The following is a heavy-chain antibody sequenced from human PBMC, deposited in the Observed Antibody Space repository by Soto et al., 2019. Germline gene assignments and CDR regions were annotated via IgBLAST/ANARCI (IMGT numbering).Heavy chain of an antibody. CDR2: INPSGGST. CDR1: GYTFTSYY. D-gene: IGHD4-17*01. V-gene: IGHV1-46*03. J-gene: IGHJ5*02. CDR3: ARSYGDYDRSGWFDP. Sequence: QVQLVQSGAEVKKPGASVKVSCKASGYTFTSYYMHWVRQAPGQGLEWMGIINPSGGSTSYAQKFQGRVTMTRDTSTSTVYMELSSLRSEDTAVYYSARSYGDYDRSGWFDPWGQGTLVTVSS.